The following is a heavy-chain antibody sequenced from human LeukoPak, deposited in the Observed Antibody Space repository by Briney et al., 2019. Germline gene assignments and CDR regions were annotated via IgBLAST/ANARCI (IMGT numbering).Heavy chain of an antibody. V-gene: IGHV4-59*11. CDR3: ARDVSHGLDI. J-gene: IGHJ3*02. CDR2: IYYTGVI. Sequence: PSETLSLTCTVSGGSISGHYWSWIRQPPGKGLEWIGHIYYTGVINYDPSLKSRVTMLVDTSKNQFSLKVTSVTAADTAVYYCARDVSHGLDIWGQGTVVTVSS. D-gene: IGHD2-8*01. CDR1: GGSISGHY.